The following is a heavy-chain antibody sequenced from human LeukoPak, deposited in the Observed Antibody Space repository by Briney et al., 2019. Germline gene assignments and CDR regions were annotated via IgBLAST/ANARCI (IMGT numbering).Heavy chain of an antibody. V-gene: IGHV3-30*04. CDR3: AKGFVLRYFDWLKDYFDY. Sequence: PGGSLRLSCAASGFTFSTSAMHWVRQAPGKGLEWVALISYDGSNKYYADSVRGRFTISRDNSKNTVSLQMNSLRAEDTAVYYCAKGFVLRYFDWLKDYFDYWGQGTLVTVSS. J-gene: IGHJ4*02. CDR1: GFTFSTSA. CDR2: ISYDGSNK. D-gene: IGHD3-9*01.